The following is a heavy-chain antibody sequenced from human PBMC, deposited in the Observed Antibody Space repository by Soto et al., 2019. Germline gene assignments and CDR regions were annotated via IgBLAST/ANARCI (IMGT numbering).Heavy chain of an antibody. CDR1: GGSLRDYGHF. CDR2: TSYTGVT. CDR3: ARDIASYAYGEGY. D-gene: IGHD2-21*01. J-gene: IGHJ4*02. Sequence: SETLSLTCTVSGGSLRDYGHFWTWIRQRPGSGLEWIGYTSYTGVTYYSTSLQSRTSISVDRSKTQFSLKLSSVTAADTAVYYCARDIASYAYGEGYWGEGIQVTVSS. V-gene: IGHV4-31*03.